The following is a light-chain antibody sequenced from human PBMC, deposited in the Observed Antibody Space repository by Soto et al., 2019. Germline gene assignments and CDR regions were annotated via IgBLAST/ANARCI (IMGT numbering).Light chain of an antibody. Sequence: DIQMTQSPSSLSASVGDRVTITCRASQSISTYLNWYQQKPGEAPNLLIYTASSLQSGVPSRFSGSGSGTDFTLTISSLQPEDFATYYCQQTSSTPRTFGQGTKLETK. CDR2: TAS. CDR3: QQTSSTPRT. V-gene: IGKV1-39*01. CDR1: QSISTY. J-gene: IGKJ2*01.